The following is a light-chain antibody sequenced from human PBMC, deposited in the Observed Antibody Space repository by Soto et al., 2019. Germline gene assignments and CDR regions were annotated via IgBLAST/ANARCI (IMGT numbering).Light chain of an antibody. CDR2: DAS. Sequence: EIVLTQSPATLSLSPGEGATLSCRAGQSVSSSVAWYQQKPGQPPRLLIYDASNRATGIPVRFSGSGSGTDLTLTISSLEPEDFAVYYCQQRSDWVTFGGGTKVEL. CDR1: QSVSSS. J-gene: IGKJ4*01. CDR3: QQRSDWVT. V-gene: IGKV3-11*01.